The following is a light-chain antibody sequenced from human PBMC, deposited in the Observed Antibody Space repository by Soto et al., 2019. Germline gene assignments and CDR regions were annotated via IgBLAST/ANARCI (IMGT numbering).Light chain of an antibody. CDR3: QQRYNWPPT. V-gene: IGKV1-5*01. J-gene: IGKJ1*01. CDR1: QRISTW. Sequence: IQMTQSPSSLSSSFGGIVTITCRASQRISTWLAWYQQKPGKAPKLLIFDASTLESGVPSRFSGSASGTEFTLTITSLQPDDFALYYCQQRYNWPPTFGQGTKVDIK. CDR2: DAS.